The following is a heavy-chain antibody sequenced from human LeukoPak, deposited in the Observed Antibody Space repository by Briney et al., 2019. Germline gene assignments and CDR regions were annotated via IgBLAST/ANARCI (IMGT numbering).Heavy chain of an antibody. J-gene: IGHJ4*02. V-gene: IGHV1-69*06. D-gene: IGHD2-2*01. CDR1: GGTFSSYA. CDR3: ARALGYCSSTSCSYFDY. Sequence: ASVTVSCKASGGTFSSYAISWVRQAPGQGLEWMGGIIPIIGTANYAQKFQGRVTITADKSTSTAYMELSSLRSEDTAVYYCARALGYCSSTSCSYFDYWGQGTLVTVSS. CDR2: IIPIIGTA.